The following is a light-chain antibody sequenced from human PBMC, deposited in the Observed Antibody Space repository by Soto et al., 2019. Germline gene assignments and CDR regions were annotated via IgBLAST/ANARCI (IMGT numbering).Light chain of an antibody. J-gene: IGKJ2*02. Sequence: EIVLTQSPAILSLSPGERATLSCGASQSVNNMYLAWYQQKPGLAPRLLIYDASRRATGIPDRFSGSGSGTDFTLIISRLEPEDFAVYYCQQYGSSPRTFGQGTKLEIK. V-gene: IGKV3D-20*01. CDR1: QSVNNMY. CDR3: QQYGSSPRT. CDR2: DAS.